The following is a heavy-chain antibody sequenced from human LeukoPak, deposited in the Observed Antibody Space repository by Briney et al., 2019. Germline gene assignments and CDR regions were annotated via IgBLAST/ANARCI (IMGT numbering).Heavy chain of an antibody. Sequence: ASVKVSCKASGYTFSGTGWYPYWLRQAPGQGLECMGWIYPYTGATHYAQKVQGRVARTRDTSISTAYMDLSRLRPDDTAVYYCARDGPAQMVDFDYWGQGTLVTVSS. CDR3: ARDGPAQMVDFDY. J-gene: IGHJ4*02. CDR1: GYTFSGTGWY. CDR2: IYPYTGAT. D-gene: IGHD3-10*01. V-gene: IGHV1-2*02.